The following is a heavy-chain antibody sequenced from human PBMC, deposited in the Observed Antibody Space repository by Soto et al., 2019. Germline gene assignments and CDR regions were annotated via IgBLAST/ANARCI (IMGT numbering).Heavy chain of an antibody. CDR3: ARGPFRSSAMDV. D-gene: IGHD3-10*01. CDR2: TIPALGKT. CDR1: GDNFKKNV. J-gene: IGHJ6*02. Sequence: QVHLMQSGAEIKKPGSSVKVSCKTSGDNFKKNVFTWVRQAPGQGLEWMGGTIPALGKTHYIQKFQGRVTITVDETTRTVYMEVRNLTSEDTAIYYCARGPFRSSAMDVWGQGTTVTVSS. V-gene: IGHV1-69*01.